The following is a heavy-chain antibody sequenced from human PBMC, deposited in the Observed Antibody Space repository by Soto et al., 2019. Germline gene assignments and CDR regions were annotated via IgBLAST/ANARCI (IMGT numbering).Heavy chain of an antibody. Sequence: QVQLVQSGAEVKKPGSSVKVSCKASGVTFSSYAISWVRQAPGQGLEWMGGIIPIFGTANYAQKFQGRVTITADESTSTAYMELSSLRSEDTAVYYCARDRIVGAIPYRWFDPWGQGTLVTVSS. J-gene: IGHJ5*02. CDR1: GVTFSSYA. CDR2: IIPIFGTA. CDR3: ARDRIVGAIPYRWFDP. V-gene: IGHV1-69*01. D-gene: IGHD1-26*01.